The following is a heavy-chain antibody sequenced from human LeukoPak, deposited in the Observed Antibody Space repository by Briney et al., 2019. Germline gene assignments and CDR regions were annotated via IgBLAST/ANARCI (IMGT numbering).Heavy chain of an antibody. CDR1: EFTFSNYA. D-gene: IGHD2-15*01. Sequence: PGGSLRLSCAASEFTFSNYAMSWVRRAPGKGLEWVSTISVGGSATYYADSVKGRFTISRDNSKNTLFLQMNSLRADDTAVYYCARYCSGGGCYPGFDFWGQGILVTVSS. CDR2: ISVGGSAT. CDR3: ARYCSGGGCYPGFDF. J-gene: IGHJ4*02. V-gene: IGHV3-23*01.